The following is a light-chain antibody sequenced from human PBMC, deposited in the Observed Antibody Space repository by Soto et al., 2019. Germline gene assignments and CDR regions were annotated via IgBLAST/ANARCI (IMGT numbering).Light chain of an antibody. CDR1: QSVSSY. CDR2: DAS. Sequence: EIVLTQSPATLSLSPGERATLSCRASQSVSSYLAWYQQKPGQAPRLLIYDASNRATGIPARFSGSGSGTDFTLTISSLEPEDFAVYYCQQRSNQITLGQGTRLAIK. CDR3: QQRSNQIT. J-gene: IGKJ5*01. V-gene: IGKV3-11*01.